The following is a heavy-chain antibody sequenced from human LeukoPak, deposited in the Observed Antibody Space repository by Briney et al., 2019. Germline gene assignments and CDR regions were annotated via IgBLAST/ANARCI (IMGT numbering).Heavy chain of an antibody. J-gene: IGHJ4*02. CDR3: TRTEYCSAGRCYSDYFDS. V-gene: IGHV3-72*01. Sequence: PGGSLRLSCAASGFTFSDHYMDWVRQAPEKGLEWVGRSRNKANSYTTEYAASVKGRFTISRDDSKTSLYLQMNSLKTEDTAVYYCTRTEYCSAGRCYSDYFDSWGQGTLVTVSS. CDR1: GFTFSDHY. CDR2: SRNKANSYTT. D-gene: IGHD2-15*01.